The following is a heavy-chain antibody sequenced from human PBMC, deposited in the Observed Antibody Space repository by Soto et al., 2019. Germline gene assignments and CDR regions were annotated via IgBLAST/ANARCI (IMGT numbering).Heavy chain of an antibody. V-gene: IGHV4-4*02. D-gene: IGHD4-17*01. CDR3: ARETYGDYVGYFDP. Sequence: SETLSLTCAVSGGSISSSNWWSWVRQPPGKGLEWIWEIYHSGSTNYNPSLKSRVTISVDKSKNQFSLKLSSVTAADTAVYYCARETYGDYVGYFDPWGQGTHVTVX. CDR1: GGSISSSNW. CDR2: IYHSGST. J-gene: IGHJ5*02.